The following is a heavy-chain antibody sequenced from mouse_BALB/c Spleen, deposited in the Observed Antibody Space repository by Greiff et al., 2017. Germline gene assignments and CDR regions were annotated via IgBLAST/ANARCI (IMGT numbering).Heavy chain of an antibody. CDR2: IWGGGST. Sequence: VQRVESGPGLVAPSQSLSITCTVSGFSLSRYSVHWVRQPPGKGLEWLGMIWGGGSTDYNSALKSRLSISKDNSKCQVFLKMNSLQTDDTAMDYYARNYDDDGLWFAYWGQGTLVTVSA. CDR1: GFSLSRYS. D-gene: IGHD2-4*01. CDR3: ARNYDDDGLWFAY. J-gene: IGHJ3*01. V-gene: IGHV2-6-4*01.